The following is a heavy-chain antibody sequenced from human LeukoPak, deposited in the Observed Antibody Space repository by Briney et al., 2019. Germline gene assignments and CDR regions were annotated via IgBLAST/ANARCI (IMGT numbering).Heavy chain of an antibody. CDR3: ARQGYYYDSSALNY. Sequence: GRSLRLSCAASGFTFSSYGMHWVRQAPGKGLEWVAVIWYDGSNKYYADSVKGRFTISRDNSKNTLYLQMNSLRAEDTAVYYCARQGYYYDSSALNYWGQGTLVTVSS. V-gene: IGHV3-33*01. CDR2: IWYDGSNK. D-gene: IGHD3-22*01. J-gene: IGHJ4*02. CDR1: GFTFSSYG.